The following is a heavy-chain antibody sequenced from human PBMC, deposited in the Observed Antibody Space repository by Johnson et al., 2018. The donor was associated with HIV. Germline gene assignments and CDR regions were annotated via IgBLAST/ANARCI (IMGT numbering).Heavy chain of an antibody. CDR3: AKTPAYGGAFDI. V-gene: IGHV3-30*02. CDR1: EFTVSSYG. Sequence: QVQLVESGGKLIQPGGSLRLSCAASEFTVSSYGMHWVRQAPGKGLEWVAFIRYDGGNKDYADSVKGRFTISRDNSKNTLYLQMNSLRAEDTAVYFCAKTPAYGGAFDIWGQGTMVTVSS. J-gene: IGHJ3*02. D-gene: IGHD3-10*01. CDR2: IRYDGGNK.